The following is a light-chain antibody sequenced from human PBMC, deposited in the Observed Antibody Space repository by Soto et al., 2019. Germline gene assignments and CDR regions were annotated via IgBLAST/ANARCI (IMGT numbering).Light chain of an antibody. Sequence: EIVLTQSRATLSLSPGERATLSCRASQSVSSYLAWYQQKPGQAPRLLIYDASNRATGIPARFSGSGSGTDFTLTISSLEPEDFAVYYCQQRSNWPPSLTFGGGTKVDIK. CDR3: QQRSNWPPSLT. CDR1: QSVSSY. V-gene: IGKV3-11*01. CDR2: DAS. J-gene: IGKJ4*01.